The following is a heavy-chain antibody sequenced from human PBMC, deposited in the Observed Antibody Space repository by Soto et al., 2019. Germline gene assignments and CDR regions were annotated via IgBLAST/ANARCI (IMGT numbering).Heavy chain of an antibody. CDR3: ARLKQDYAVA. CDR2: MNPNSGNT. CDR1: GYTFTSYD. D-gene: IGHD3-16*01. Sequence: QVQLVQSGAEVKKPGASVKVSCKASGYTFTSYDINWVRLATGQGLEWMEWMNPNSGNTAYAQKFQGTVPMTRNTSISTAYMELSSLRSEDTAVYYCARLKQDYAVAWGQRTLVTVSP. J-gene: IGHJ5*02. V-gene: IGHV1-8*01.